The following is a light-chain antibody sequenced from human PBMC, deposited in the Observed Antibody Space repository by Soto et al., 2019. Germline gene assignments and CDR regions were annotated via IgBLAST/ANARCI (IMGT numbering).Light chain of an antibody. CDR2: GAS. V-gene: IGKV3-15*01. CDR1: QSVSSN. J-gene: IGKJ1*01. CDR3: QQYNNWPWT. Sequence: EIVLTQSPGTLSLSPGERSTRSGVASQSVSSNHLARYQQKPGQAPRLLIHGASTRAPGFTARFSGSGSGTDFTLTISSLQSEDFAVYYCQQYNNWPWTVGQGTKVEIK.